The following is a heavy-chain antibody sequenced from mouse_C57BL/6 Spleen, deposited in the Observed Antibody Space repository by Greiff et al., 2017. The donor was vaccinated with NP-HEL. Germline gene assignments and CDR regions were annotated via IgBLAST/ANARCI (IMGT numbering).Heavy chain of an antibody. J-gene: IGHJ2*01. V-gene: IGHV1-55*01. CDR1: GYTFTSYW. D-gene: IGHD1-1*01. CDR2: IYPGSGST. Sequence: VQLQQPGAELVKPGASVKMSCKASGYTFTSYWITWVKQRPGQGLEWIGDIYPGSGSTNYNEKFKSKATLTVDTSSSTAYMQLSSLTSEDSAVYYCARRYYGSRGFDYWGQGTTLTVSS. CDR3: ARRYYGSRGFDY.